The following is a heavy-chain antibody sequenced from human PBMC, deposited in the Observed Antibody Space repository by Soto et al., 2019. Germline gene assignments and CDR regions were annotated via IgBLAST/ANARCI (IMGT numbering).Heavy chain of an antibody. J-gene: IGHJ6*03. CDR1: GFTFSSYS. CDR2: ISSSSSYI. CDR3: ARDGENMVRGVIDYYMDV. V-gene: IGHV3-21*01. Sequence: PGGSLRLSCAASGFTFSSYSMNWVRQAPGKGLEWVSSISSSSSYIYYADSVKGRFTISRDNAKNSLYLQMNSLRAEDTAVYYCARDGENMVRGVIDYYMDVWGKGTTVTVSS. D-gene: IGHD3-10*01.